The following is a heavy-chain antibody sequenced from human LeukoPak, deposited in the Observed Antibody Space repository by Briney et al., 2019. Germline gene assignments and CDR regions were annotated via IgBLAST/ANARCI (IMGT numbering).Heavy chain of an antibody. CDR3: ARGGYSSSWYLFDFDY. CDR2: ISTSGSTI. V-gene: IGHV3-11*01. J-gene: IGHJ4*02. Sequence: GGSLRLSCAASGFTFSDYYMSWIRQAPGKGLEWVSYISTSGSTIYYADSVKGRFTISRDNAKNSLYLQMNSLRAEDTAVYYCARGGYSSSWYLFDFDYWGQGTLVTVSS. D-gene: IGHD6-13*01. CDR1: GFTFSDYY.